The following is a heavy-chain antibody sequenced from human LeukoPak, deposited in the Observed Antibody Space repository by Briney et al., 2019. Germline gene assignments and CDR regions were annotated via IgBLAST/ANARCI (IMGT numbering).Heavy chain of an antibody. V-gene: IGHV3-53*01. CDR3: ARGDGYNYWDY. J-gene: IGHJ4*02. CDR1: GCTVSSNY. Sequence: GGSLRLSCAASGCTVSSNYMSWVRQAPGKGLEWVSVIYIGGNTYYADSVKGRFTISRDNSKNTLYLQMNSLTAEDTAVYYCARGDGYNYWDYWGQGTLVTVSS. D-gene: IGHD5-24*01. CDR2: IYIGGNT.